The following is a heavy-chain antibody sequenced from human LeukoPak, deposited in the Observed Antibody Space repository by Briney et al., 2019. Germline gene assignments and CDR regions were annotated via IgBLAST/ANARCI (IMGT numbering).Heavy chain of an antibody. CDR3: ARDSVLIAVAVRGAFDI. Sequence: GGSLRLSCAASGFTFSSYGMSWVRQAPGKGLEWVSGINWNGGSTGYADSVKGRFTISRDNAKNSLYLQMNSLRAEDTALYYCARDSVLIAVAVRGAFDIWGQGTMVTVSS. D-gene: IGHD6-19*01. CDR1: GFTFSSYG. J-gene: IGHJ3*02. CDR2: INWNGGST. V-gene: IGHV3-20*04.